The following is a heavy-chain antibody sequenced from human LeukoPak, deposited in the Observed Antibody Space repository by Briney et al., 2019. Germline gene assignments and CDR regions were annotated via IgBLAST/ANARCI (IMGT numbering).Heavy chain of an antibody. V-gene: IGHV1-2*02. D-gene: IGHD6-19*01. J-gene: IGHJ6*03. CDR1: GYTFTGYY. Sequence: ASVKVSCKASGYTFTGYYMHWVRQAPGQGLEWMGWINPSSGGTNYAQKFQGRVTMARDTSINTAYMELSRLRSDDTAVYYCARSEQFPYYMDVWGKGTTVTVSS. CDR2: INPSSGGT. CDR3: ARSEQFPYYMDV.